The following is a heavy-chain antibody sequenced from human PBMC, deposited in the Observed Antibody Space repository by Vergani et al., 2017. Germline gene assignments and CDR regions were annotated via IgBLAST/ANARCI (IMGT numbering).Heavy chain of an antibody. CDR2: ISGTAGSP. CDR1: GFPYNQYG. V-gene: IGHV3-23*01. D-gene: IGHD2-21*01. CDR3: VKHSSILSRRGDLHH. Sequence: EVKVLESGGGLVQPGGSLRLSCAGSGFPYNQYGMSWVRQAPGRGLDLVSSISGTAGSPMYAESVKGRFTVSRDNSKNTVYLQMNDLRVDDTAVYYCVKHSSILSRRGDLHHLGQGTLVTVSS. J-gene: IGHJ1*01.